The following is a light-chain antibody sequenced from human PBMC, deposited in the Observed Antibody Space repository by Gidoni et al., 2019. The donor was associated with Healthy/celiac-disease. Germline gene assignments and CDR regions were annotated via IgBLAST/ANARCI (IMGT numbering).Light chain of an antibody. J-gene: IGKJ3*01. CDR3: QQSYSTPRGIT. V-gene: IGKV1-39*01. Sequence: DIQMTQSPSSRSASVGDRVTITCRASQSISSYLNWYQQKPGKAPKLLIYTASSLQSGVPSRFSGSGSGTDFTLTISSLQPEDFATYYCQQSYSTPRGITFXPXTKVDIK. CDR2: TAS. CDR1: QSISSY.